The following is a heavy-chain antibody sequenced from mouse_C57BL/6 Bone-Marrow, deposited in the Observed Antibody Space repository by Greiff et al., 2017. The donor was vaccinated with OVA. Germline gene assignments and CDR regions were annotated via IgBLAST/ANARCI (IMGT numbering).Heavy chain of an antibody. J-gene: IGHJ2*01. CDR1: GFTFSDYY. V-gene: IGHV5-16*01. Sequence: EVMLVESEGGLVQPGSSMKLSCTASGFTFSDYYMAWVRQVPEKGLEWVANINYDGSSTYYLDSLKSRFIISRDNAKNILYLQMSSLKSEDTATYYCARSPHYYGSLYFDYWGQGTTLTVSS. CDR2: INYDGSST. D-gene: IGHD1-1*01. CDR3: ARSPHYYGSLYFDY.